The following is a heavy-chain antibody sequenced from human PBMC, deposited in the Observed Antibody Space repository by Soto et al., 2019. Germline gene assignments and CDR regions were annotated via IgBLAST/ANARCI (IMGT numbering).Heavy chain of an antibody. CDR1: GYTFTSYD. Sequence: QVQLVQSGAEVKKPGASVKVSCKASGYTFTSYDINWVRQATGQGLEWMGWMNPNSGNTGYAQKFQGRVTMTRNTSISTGYMGLSSLKSEDTAVYYCARGQSYHMVYAPWGQGTLVTVSS. V-gene: IGHV1-8*02. D-gene: IGHD2-8*01. CDR2: MNPNSGNT. CDR3: ARGQSYHMVYAP. J-gene: IGHJ5*02.